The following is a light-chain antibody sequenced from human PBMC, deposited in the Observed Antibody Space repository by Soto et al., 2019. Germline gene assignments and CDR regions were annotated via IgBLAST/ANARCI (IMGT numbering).Light chain of an antibody. V-gene: IGKV3-20*01. J-gene: IGKJ1*01. CDR3: QQYGSSPRWT. Sequence: EMKKSAGPRAWYQGNRATPPCRASQSVSSNYLAWYQQKPGQAPRLLIYGAYTRASGIPDRFSGSGSGTEFTLTICSREPEDSAVYYCQQYGSSPRWTCGQGTKVDIK. CDR2: GAY. CDR1: QSVSSNY.